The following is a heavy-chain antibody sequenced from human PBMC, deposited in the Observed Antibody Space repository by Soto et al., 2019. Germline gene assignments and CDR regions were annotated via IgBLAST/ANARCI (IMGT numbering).Heavy chain of an antibody. CDR3: TSAVTWGLDV. Sequence: EVQLVESGGGLVQPGGSLRLSCAASGFTFSLYSMSWVRQAPGKGLEWVSYISRSSTGIHYADSVKGRFTISRDDATNSKHMQMNSLRDGYTAVYYCTSAVTWGLDVWGQGTTVSISS. CDR2: ISRSSTGI. V-gene: IGHV3-48*02. J-gene: IGHJ6*02. CDR1: GFTFSLYS. D-gene: IGHD3-10*01.